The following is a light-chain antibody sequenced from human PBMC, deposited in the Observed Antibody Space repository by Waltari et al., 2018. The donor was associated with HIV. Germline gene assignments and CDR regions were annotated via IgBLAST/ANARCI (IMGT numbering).Light chain of an antibody. Sequence: QSALTQPASVSGSPGQSLTLPCTRTISDVGGHTYLPWYQQHPGKAPQLMIYEVSNPPSGVSNRFSGSKSGNTASRTISGLQAEDEADYYCSSYTSSSTRVFGGGTKLTVL. CDR1: ISDVGGHTY. V-gene: IGLV2-14*01. J-gene: IGLJ3*02. CDR3: SSYTSSSTRV. CDR2: EVS.